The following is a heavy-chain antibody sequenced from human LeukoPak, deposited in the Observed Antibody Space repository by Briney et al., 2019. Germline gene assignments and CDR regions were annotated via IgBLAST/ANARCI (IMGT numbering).Heavy chain of an antibody. CDR2: IYCSGST. CDR1: GGSISSGGYY. CDR3: ARENSRSGYDFWGGPGAFDI. J-gene: IGHJ3*02. Sequence: SETLSLTCTVSGGSISSGGYYWSWIRQHPGTGLEWIGYIYCSGSTYYNPSLKSRVTISVDTSKNQFSLKLSSVTAADTAVYYCARENSRSGYDFWGGPGAFDIWGQGTMVTVSS. V-gene: IGHV4-31*03. D-gene: IGHD3-3*01.